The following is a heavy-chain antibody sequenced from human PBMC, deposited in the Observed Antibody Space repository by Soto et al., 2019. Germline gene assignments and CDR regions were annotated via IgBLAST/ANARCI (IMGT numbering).Heavy chain of an antibody. V-gene: IGHV1-46*01. D-gene: IGHD3-10*01. CDR1: GYTFTSYY. J-gene: IGHJ5*02. CDR2: INPSGGST. Sequence: ASVKVSCKASGYTFTSYYMHWVRQAPGQGLEWMGIINPSGGSTSYAQKFQGRVTMTTDTSTSTAYMELRSLRSDDTAVYYCARGVGSGSYYNQYNWFDPWGQGTLVTVPQ. CDR3: ARGVGSGSYYNQYNWFDP.